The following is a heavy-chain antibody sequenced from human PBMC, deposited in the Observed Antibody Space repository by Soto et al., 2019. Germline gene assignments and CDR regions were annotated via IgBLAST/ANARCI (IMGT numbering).Heavy chain of an antibody. J-gene: IGHJ4*02. CDR3: RGAPRSDTLSFTTY. V-gene: IGHV3-49*04. CDR1: GFACEVLA. D-gene: IGHD1-1*01. CDR2: IRNQSYQETT. Sequence: PGMSLRVYWTGTGFACEVLAIKWVRQAPGKGLEWVGLIRNQSYQETTEYDAAVKGRFTISRDTPNGIDYLQMNSLNIEDSAVYYCRGAPRSDTLSFTTYWGPGP.